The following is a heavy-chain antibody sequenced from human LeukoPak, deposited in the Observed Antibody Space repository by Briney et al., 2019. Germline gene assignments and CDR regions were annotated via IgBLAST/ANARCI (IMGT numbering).Heavy chain of an antibody. Sequence: SETLSLTCTVSGGSISSYYWSWIRQPPGKGLEWIGYIFYSASTNYNPSLKSRVTISVDTSKNQFSLKLSSVTAADTAVYYCARDPPGPGSYYDYWGQGTLVTVSS. CDR3: ARDPPGPGSYYDY. D-gene: IGHD3-10*01. CDR2: IFYSAST. J-gene: IGHJ4*02. V-gene: IGHV4-59*01. CDR1: GGSISSYY.